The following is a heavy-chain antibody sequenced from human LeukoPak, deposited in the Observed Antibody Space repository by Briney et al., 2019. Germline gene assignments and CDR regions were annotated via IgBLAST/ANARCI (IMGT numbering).Heavy chain of an antibody. D-gene: IGHD6-19*01. V-gene: IGHV3-23*01. Sequence: PGGSLRLSCVASGFTFSSYAMRWVRQAPGKGLEWVSAISGSGGSTYYADSVKGRFTISRDNSKNTLYLQMNSLRAEDTAVYYCAKDRGRIAVAGSDYWGQGTLVTVSS. CDR3: AKDRGRIAVAGSDY. CDR1: GFTFSSYA. J-gene: IGHJ4*02. CDR2: ISGSGGST.